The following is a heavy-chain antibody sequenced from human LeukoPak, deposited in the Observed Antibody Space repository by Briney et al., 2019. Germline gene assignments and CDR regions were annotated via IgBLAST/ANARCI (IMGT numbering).Heavy chain of an antibody. D-gene: IGHD3-10*01. CDR3: ARGYGSGSRLDN. CDR2: VYYSGST. CDR1: GGSIGTYY. V-gene: IGHV4-59*01. Sequence: AETLSLTCTVSGGSIGTYYWSWIRQPPGKGLEWIGYVYYSGSTSYNPSLKSRVTISVDTSKNQFSLKLSSVTAADTAVYYCARGYGSGSRLDNWGQGTLVTVSS. J-gene: IGHJ4*02.